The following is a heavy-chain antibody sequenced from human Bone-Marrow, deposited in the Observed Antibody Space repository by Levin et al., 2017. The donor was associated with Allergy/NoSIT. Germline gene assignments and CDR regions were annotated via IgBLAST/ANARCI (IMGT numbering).Heavy chain of an antibody. CDR3: ARDQFRRATIGARWFDP. D-gene: IGHD5-24*01. CDR2: IKEDGSEK. Sequence: GESLKISCAASGFTFSNSWMSWVRQAPGKGLEWVANIKEDGSEKYYVDSVKGRFTISRDNAKNSLFVQMNSLRVEDTAVYYCARDQFRRATIGARWFDPGGQGTLVTVSS. CDR1: GFTFSNSW. V-gene: IGHV3-7*01. J-gene: IGHJ5*02.